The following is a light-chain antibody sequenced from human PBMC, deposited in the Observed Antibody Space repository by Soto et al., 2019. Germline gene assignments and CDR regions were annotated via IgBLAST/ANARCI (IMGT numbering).Light chain of an antibody. V-gene: IGKV3-20*01. CDR1: QSVASNF. J-gene: IGKJ5*01. Sequence: EIVLTQSPGTLSLSPGERATLSCRASQSVASNFLAWYQQKPGQAPRLLIHTASRRATGIPDRFGGSGSGTDFTLTISRLDPEDFEVYFCQQYASSPITFGQGPRLEIK. CDR3: QQYASSPIT. CDR2: TAS.